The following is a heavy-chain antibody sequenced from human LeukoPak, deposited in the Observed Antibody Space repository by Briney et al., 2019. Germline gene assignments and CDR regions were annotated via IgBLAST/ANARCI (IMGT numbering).Heavy chain of an antibody. CDR2: TKNKAQRYTT. CDR3: TRSWYGGDYYYYYYMDV. J-gene: IGHJ6*03. CDR1: GFTLSDHY. D-gene: IGHD6-13*01. Sequence: PGGSLRLSCAASGFTLSDHYMDWVRQAPGKGLEWIGRTKNKAQRYTTEYAASVKGRFTISRDDSNNSLYLQMNSLKTEDTAVYYCTRSWYGGDYYYYYYMDVWGKGTTVTVSS. V-gene: IGHV3-72*01.